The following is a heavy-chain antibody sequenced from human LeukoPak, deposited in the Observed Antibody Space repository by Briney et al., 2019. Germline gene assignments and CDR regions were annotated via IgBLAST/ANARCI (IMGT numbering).Heavy chain of an antibody. CDR2: IYYSGST. D-gene: IGHD5-12*01. V-gene: IGHV4-39*02. Sequence: SETLSLTCTVSCGSIRSSSYYWGWIRQPPGKGLEWIGSIYYSGSTYYNPSLKSRVTISVDTSKNQFSLKLSSVTAADTAVYYCAREYGGYGRYFDYWGQGTLVTVSS. CDR3: AREYGGYGRYFDY. J-gene: IGHJ4*02. CDR1: CGSIRSSSYY.